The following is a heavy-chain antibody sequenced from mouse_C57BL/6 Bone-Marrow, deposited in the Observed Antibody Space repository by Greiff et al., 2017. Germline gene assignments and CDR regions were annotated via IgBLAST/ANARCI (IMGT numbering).Heavy chain of an antibody. Sequence: VQLQQSGAELVRPGASVKLSCTASGFNIKDDYMHWVKQRPEQGLEWIGWIDPENGDTEYASKFQGKATITADTSSNTAYLQLSSLTSEDTAVYYCTTALWLRRNYGGQGTTLTVSA. J-gene: IGHJ2*01. V-gene: IGHV14-4*01. D-gene: IGHD2-2*01. CDR1: GFNIKDDY. CDR2: IDPENGDT. CDR3: TTALWLRRNY.